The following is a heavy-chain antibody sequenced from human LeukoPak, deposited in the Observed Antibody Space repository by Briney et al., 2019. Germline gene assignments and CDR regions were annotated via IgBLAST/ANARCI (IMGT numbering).Heavy chain of an antibody. J-gene: IGHJ4*02. Sequence: GASVKVSCKASGGTFSSYAISWVRQAPGQGLEWMGGIIPIFGTANYAQKFQGRVTITADESTSTAYMELSSLRSEDTAVYYCATAKYYDFWSGYYTGIRRNPYYFDYWGQGTLVTVSS. V-gene: IGHV1-69*13. D-gene: IGHD3-3*01. CDR3: ATAKYYDFWSGYYTGIRRNPYYFDY. CDR1: GGTFSSYA. CDR2: IIPIFGTA.